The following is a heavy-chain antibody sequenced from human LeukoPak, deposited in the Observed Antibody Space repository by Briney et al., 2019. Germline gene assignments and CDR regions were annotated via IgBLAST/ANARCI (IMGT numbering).Heavy chain of an antibody. CDR1: GFHVSSNY. D-gene: IGHD3-22*01. V-gene: IGHV3-53*01. Sequence: PGGSLRLSCAASGFHVSSNYMSWVRPAPGRGLEWVSVIYSGGSTYYADSVKGRFTISRDNSKNTLYLQMNSLRAEDTAVYYCARSYYYDSSGSDYWGQGTLVTVSS. CDR3: ARSYYYDSSGSDY. CDR2: IYSGGST. J-gene: IGHJ4*02.